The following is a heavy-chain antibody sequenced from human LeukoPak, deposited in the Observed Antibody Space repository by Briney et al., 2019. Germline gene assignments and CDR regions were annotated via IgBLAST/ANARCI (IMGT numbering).Heavy chain of an antibody. J-gene: IGHJ4*02. D-gene: IGHD3-3*01. Sequence: GGSLRLSCAASGFTFSSYEMNWVRQAPGKGLEWVSYISSSGSTIYYADSVKGRFTISRDNAKNSLYLQMNSLRAEDTAVYYCARDQGYYDFWSGYSPVDYWGQGTLVTVSS. V-gene: IGHV3-48*03. CDR2: ISSSGSTI. CDR1: GFTFSSYE. CDR3: ARDQGYYDFWSGYSPVDY.